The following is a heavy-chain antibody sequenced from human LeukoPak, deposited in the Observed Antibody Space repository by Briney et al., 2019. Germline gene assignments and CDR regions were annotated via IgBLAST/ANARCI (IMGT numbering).Heavy chain of an antibody. Sequence: GGSLRLSCAASGFTFSSYGMNWVRQAPGKGLEWVSYISSSGSIIYYADSVKGRFTISRDNAKNSLYMQMNSLRAEDTAVYYCAGGRDGYNLVDYWGQGTLVTVSS. J-gene: IGHJ4*02. CDR2: ISSSGSII. CDR3: AGGRDGYNLVDY. CDR1: GFTFSSYG. V-gene: IGHV3-48*04. D-gene: IGHD5-24*01.